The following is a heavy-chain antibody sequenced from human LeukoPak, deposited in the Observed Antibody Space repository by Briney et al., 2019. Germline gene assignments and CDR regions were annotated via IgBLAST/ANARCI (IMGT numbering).Heavy chain of an antibody. CDR2: IIPIFGTA. D-gene: IGHD6-6*01. Sequence: EASVKFSCNASGGTFSSYAISWVRQAPGQGLEWMGGIIPIFGTANYAQKFQGRVTITTDESTSTAYMELSSLRFEDTAVYYCARGIYSSSSDFDYWGQGTLVTVSS. CDR1: GGTFSSYA. CDR3: ARGIYSSSSDFDY. J-gene: IGHJ4*02. V-gene: IGHV1-69*05.